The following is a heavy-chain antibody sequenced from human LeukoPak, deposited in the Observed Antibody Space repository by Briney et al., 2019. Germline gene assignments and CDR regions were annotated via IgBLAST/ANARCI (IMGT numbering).Heavy chain of an antibody. CDR2: ISWNSGSI. CDR1: GFTFDDYA. CDR3: AKTAAAANAFDI. Sequence: GRSLRLSCAASGFTFDDYAMHWVRQAPGKGLEWVSGISWNSGSIGYADSVKGRFTISRDNAKNSLYLQMNSLRAGDMALYYCAKTAAAANAFDIWGQGTMVTVSS. V-gene: IGHV3-9*03. J-gene: IGHJ3*02. D-gene: IGHD6-13*01.